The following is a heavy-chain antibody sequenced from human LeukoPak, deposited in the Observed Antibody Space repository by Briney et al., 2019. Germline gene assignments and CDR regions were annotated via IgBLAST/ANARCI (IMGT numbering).Heavy chain of an antibody. Sequence: GASVKVPCKASGYTFTSYDINWVRQATGQGLEWMGWMNPNSGNTGYAQKFQGRVTMTRNTSISTAYMELSSLRSEDTAVYYCARSDFWSGYYTGGMDVWGQGTTVTVSS. D-gene: IGHD3-3*01. J-gene: IGHJ6*02. CDR2: MNPNSGNT. CDR1: GYTFTSYD. V-gene: IGHV1-8*01. CDR3: ARSDFWSGYYTGGMDV.